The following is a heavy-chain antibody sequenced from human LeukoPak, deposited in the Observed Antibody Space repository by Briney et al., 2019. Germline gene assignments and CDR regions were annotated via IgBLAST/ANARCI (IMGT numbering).Heavy chain of an antibody. D-gene: IGHD1-26*01. J-gene: IGHJ4*02. CDR2: ISGSGGNT. Sequence: GGSLRLPCAASGFTFSSYAVSWVRQAPGKGLEWVSTISGSGGNTYYADSVKGRFTISRDNSKNTLYLQMNSLRVEDTAVYYCAKLVGATSYWGQGTLVTVS. V-gene: IGHV3-23*01. CDR1: GFTFSSYA. CDR3: AKLVGATSY.